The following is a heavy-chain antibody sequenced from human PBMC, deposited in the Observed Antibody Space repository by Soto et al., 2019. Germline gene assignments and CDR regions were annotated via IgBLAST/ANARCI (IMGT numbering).Heavy chain of an antibody. CDR1: GYTFTSYG. V-gene: IGHV1-18*04. J-gene: IGHJ6*02. Sequence: ASVKVSCKASGYTFTSYGISWVRQAPGQGLEWMGWISAYNGNTNYAQKLQGRVTMTTDTSTSTAYMELRSLRSDDTTVYYCARDTELELRGYYGMDVWGQGTTVTVSS. CDR2: ISAYNGNT. CDR3: ARDTELELRGYYGMDV. D-gene: IGHD1-7*01.